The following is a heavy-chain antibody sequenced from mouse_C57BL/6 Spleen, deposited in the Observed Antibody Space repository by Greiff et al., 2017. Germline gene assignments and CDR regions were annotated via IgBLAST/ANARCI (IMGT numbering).Heavy chain of an antibody. CDR2: INPSSGYT. CDR3: ATSGYGSGPAWFAY. D-gene: IGHD1-1*01. J-gene: IGHJ3*01. Sequence: QVQLQQSGAELARPGASVKMSCKASGYTFTSYTMHWVKQRPGQGLEWIGYINPSSGYTKYNQKFKDKATLTADKSSSTAYMQLSSLASEDSAVYYCATSGYGSGPAWFAYWGQGTLVTVSA. CDR1: GYTFTSYT. V-gene: IGHV1-4*01.